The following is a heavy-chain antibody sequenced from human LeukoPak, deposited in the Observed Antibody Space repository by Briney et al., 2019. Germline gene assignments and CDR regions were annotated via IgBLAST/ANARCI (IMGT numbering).Heavy chain of an antibody. CDR2: INHSGST. D-gene: IGHD4-23*01. J-gene: IGHJ4*02. CDR1: GGSFSGYY. V-gene: IGHV4-34*01. Sequence: SETLSLTCAVYGGSFSGYYWSWIRQPPGKGLEWIGEINHSGSTNYNPSLKSRVTISVDTSKNQFSLKLSSVTAADTAVYYRARGPWPRHYGGNSLYLDYWGQGTLVTVSS. CDR3: ARGPWPRHYGGNSLYLDY.